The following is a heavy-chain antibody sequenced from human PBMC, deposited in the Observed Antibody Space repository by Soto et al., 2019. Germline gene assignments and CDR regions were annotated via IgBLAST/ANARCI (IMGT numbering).Heavy chain of an antibody. CDR1: GGSISSSSYY. Sequence: PSETLSLTCTVSGGSISSSSYYWGWIRQPPGKGLECIGSIYYSGSTYYNPSLKSRVTISVDTSKNQFSLKLSSVTAADTAVYYCARHVGYSYGQRDYFDYWGQGTLVTVSS. CDR3: ARHVGYSYGQRDYFDY. CDR2: IYYSGST. V-gene: IGHV4-39*01. D-gene: IGHD5-18*01. J-gene: IGHJ4*02.